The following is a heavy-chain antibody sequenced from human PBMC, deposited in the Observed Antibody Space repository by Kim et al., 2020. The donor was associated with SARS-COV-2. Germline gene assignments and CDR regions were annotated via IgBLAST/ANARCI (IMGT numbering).Heavy chain of an antibody. Sequence: GGSLRLSCTASGFTFSSYAMSWVRQAPGKGLEWVTAISGSGRSTYYADSVKGRFTISRDNSKNTLYLQMNSLRAEDTAVYFCGKNLVRATVADYGALDYWGQGTLVTVSS. CDR2: ISGSGRST. CDR3: GKNLVRATVADYGALDY. J-gene: IGHJ4*02. D-gene: IGHD4-17*01. V-gene: IGHV3-23*01. CDR1: GFTFSSYA.